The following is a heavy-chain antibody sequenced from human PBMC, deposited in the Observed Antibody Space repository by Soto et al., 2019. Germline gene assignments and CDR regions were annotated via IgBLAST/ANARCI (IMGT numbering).Heavy chain of an antibody. CDR1: GFTFSSYA. D-gene: IGHD2-2*02. CDR3: ARGDCSSTSCYIGNYYYYYYGMDV. Sequence: PGGSLRLSCAASGFTFSSYAMHWVRQAPGKGLEWVAVISYDGSNKYYADSVKGRFTISRDNSKNTLYLQMNSLRAEDTAVYYCARGDCSSTSCYIGNYYYYYYGMDVWGQGTTVTVSS. V-gene: IGHV3-30-3*01. CDR2: ISYDGSNK. J-gene: IGHJ6*02.